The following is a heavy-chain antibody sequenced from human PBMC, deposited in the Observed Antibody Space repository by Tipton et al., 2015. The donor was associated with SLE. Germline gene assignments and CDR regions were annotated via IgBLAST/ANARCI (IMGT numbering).Heavy chain of an antibody. J-gene: IGHJ5*02. CDR3: AIGSLVQGVITNWFDP. Sequence: LRLSCAVYGGSFSGYYWSWVRQPPGKGLEWIGEINHSGSTNYNPSLKSRVTISVDTSKNQFSLKLSSVTAADTAVYYCAIGSLVQGVITNWFDPWGQGTLVTVSP. D-gene: IGHD3-10*01. CDR1: GGSFSGYY. CDR2: INHSGST. V-gene: IGHV4-34*01.